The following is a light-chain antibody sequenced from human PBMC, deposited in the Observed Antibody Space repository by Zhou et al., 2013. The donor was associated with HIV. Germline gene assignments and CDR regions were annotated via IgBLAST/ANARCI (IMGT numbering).Light chain of an antibody. CDR3: QQFSNWLYS. CDR1: QSVTTY. J-gene: IGKJ2*03. CDR2: DAS. Sequence: EIVLTQSPATLSSSPGDRATLSCRASQSVTTYVAWYQQKAGQGPRLLIFDASNRATGIPARFSGSGSGTDFTLTINSLEPEDSAVYYCQQFSNWLYSFGQGTKLEIK. V-gene: IGKV3-11*01.